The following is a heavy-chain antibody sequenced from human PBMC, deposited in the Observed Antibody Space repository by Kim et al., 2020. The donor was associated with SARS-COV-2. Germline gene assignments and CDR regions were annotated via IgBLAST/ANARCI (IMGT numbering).Heavy chain of an antibody. D-gene: IGHD1-20*01. CDR3: ASFGYDWTDSD. CDR1: GYTFSRYW. CDR2: IDNHGTFT. J-gene: IGHJ4*02. V-gene: IGHV3-74*01. Sequence: GGSLRLSCAASGYTFSRYWVHWVRQRPGEGLEWVARIDNHGTFTSYAESVRGRFTISRDNAKNTLYLQMNSLRAEDTAVYFCASFGYDWTDSDWGQGTLVAVSS.